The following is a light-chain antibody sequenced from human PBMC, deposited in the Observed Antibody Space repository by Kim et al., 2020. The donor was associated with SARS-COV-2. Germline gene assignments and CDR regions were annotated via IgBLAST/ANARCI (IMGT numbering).Light chain of an antibody. V-gene: IGKV1-5*01. Sequence: SASGGDRVTITCRASQSINKWLAWYQQNSRTAPKLLINDASTLESWVPSRFSGSGSETEFTLTISSLQPDDLATYYCQQYHAYWTFGQGTKVDIK. CDR1: QSINKW. CDR3: QQYHAYWT. CDR2: DAS. J-gene: IGKJ1*01.